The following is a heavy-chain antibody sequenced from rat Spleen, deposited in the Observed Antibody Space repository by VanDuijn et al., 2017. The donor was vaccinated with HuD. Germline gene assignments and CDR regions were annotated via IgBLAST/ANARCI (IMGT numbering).Heavy chain of an antibody. D-gene: IGHD1-2*01. Sequence: EVQLVESGGGLVQPGGSLKLSCVASGFTFKNYWLNWIRQAPGKGLEWVASISNSGGSIYYPDSVKGRFTISRDNAQNTLYLQMNSLQTDDTAIYFCTSLFLPHSRAFDNWGQGVMVTVSS. CDR2: ISNSGGSI. CDR1: GFTFKNYW. CDR3: TSLFLPHSRAFDN. V-gene: IGHV5-31*01. J-gene: IGHJ2*01.